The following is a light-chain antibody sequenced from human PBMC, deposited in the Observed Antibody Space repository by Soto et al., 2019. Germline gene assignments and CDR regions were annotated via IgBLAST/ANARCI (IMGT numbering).Light chain of an antibody. CDR1: QTISTL. V-gene: IGKV1-5*01. CDR3: QQYIHLVT. CDR2: DAS. J-gene: IGKJ2*01. Sequence: IQMTQSPSTLSAPVGDRVTITCPASQTISTLLAWFQHKPGKAPNLLIYDASNLESGVPSRFSGSGSGTEFTLTISSLQSDDSATYFCQQYIHLVTFGQGTKLEIK.